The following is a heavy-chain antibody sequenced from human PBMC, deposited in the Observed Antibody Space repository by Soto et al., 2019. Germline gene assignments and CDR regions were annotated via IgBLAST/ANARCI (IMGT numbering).Heavy chain of an antibody. V-gene: IGHV3-23*01. Sequence: SCKASGYTLSSYAMSWVRQAPGKGPEWVSGISASGGSTSYADSVKGRFTISRDNSKNTLYLQMNSLRADDTAVYHCAKGQDSGTYRFYFDYWGQGALVTVSS. D-gene: IGHD1-26*01. CDR1: GYTLSSYA. CDR3: AKGQDSGTYRFYFDY. J-gene: IGHJ4*02. CDR2: ISASGGST.